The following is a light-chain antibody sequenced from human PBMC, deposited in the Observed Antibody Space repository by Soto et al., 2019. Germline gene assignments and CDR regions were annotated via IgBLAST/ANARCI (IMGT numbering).Light chain of an antibody. CDR3: SSYAGSNNFGV. CDR1: SGDVGAYKY. J-gene: IGLJ1*01. Sequence: QSVLTQPRSVSGSPGQSVTVSCTGTSGDVGAYKYVSWYQQHPGKAPKLMIYDVSKRPSGVPDRFSGSKSGNSASLTISGLQAEDEADYYCSSYAGSNNFGVFGTGTKVTVL. V-gene: IGLV2-11*01. CDR2: DVS.